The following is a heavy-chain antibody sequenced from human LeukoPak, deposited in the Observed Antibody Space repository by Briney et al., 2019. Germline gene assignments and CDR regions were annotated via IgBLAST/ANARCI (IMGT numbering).Heavy chain of an antibody. CDR2: IYYSGST. D-gene: IGHD1/OR15-1a*01. V-gene: IGHV4-59*11. J-gene: IGHJ6*03. CDR3: ARNIYRCYYYYMDV. CDR1: GGSISSHY. Sequence: SETLSLTCTVSGGSISSHYWSWIRQPPGKGLEWIGYIYYSGSTNYNPSLKSRVTISVDTSKNQFSLKLSSVTAADTAVYYCARNIYRCYYYYMDVWGKGTTVTVSS.